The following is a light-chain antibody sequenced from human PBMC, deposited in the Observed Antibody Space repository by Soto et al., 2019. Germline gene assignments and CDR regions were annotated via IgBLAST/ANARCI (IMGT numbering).Light chain of an antibody. CDR3: SSYTSNIAYKYV. J-gene: IGLJ1*01. CDR1: SSDIVGYDY. V-gene: IGLV2-14*01. Sequence: QSALTQPASVSGSPGQSITISCTGTSSDIVGYDYVSWYQQNPSKASKLIIYDVSNRPSGVSNRFSGSKSANTASLTISGLQAEDEADYYCSSYTSNIAYKYVFGTGTKVTVL. CDR2: DVS.